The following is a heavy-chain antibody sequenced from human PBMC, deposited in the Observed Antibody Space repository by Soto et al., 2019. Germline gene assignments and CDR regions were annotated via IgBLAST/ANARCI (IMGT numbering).Heavy chain of an antibody. V-gene: IGHV3-11*01. J-gene: IGHJ4*02. Sequence: QVQLVESGGALVKPGGSLRLSCAASGFNFSDFYISWIRQAPGKGLEWVSFISATGETIYYAESVKGRFTISRDNAQNSLELQMNSLMDEDTAIDYCANQLQGSRSEYYFHVWGQGTLVTVSS. CDR3: ANQLQGSRSEYYFHV. CDR1: GFNFSDFY. CDR2: ISATGETI. D-gene: IGHD1-26*01.